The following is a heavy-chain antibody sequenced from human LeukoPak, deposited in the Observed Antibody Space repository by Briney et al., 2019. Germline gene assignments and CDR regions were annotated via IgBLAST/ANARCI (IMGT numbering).Heavy chain of an antibody. V-gene: IGHV4-34*01. CDR3: ARVSPYSSGWWLRGGMDV. D-gene: IGHD6-19*01. J-gene: IGHJ6*04. CDR1: GGSFSGYY. CDR2: INHSGST. Sequence: PSETLSLTCAVYGGSFSGYYWSWIRQPPGKGLEWIGEINHSGSTNYNPSLKSRVTISVDTSKNQFSLKLSSATAADTAVYYCARVSPYSSGWWLRGGMDVWGKGTTVTVSS.